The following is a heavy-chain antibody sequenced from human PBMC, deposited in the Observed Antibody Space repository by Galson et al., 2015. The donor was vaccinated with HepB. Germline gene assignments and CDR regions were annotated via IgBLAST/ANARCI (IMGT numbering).Heavy chain of an antibody. D-gene: IGHD5-12*01. Sequence: SLRLSCAASGFTFGDYAMSWFRQAPGKGLEWVGFIRSKAYGGTTEYAASVKGRFTISRDDSKSIAYLQMNSLKTEDTAVYYCTRSIVATIPNFDYWGQGTLVTVSS. CDR2: IRSKAYGGTT. J-gene: IGHJ4*02. CDR1: GFTFGDYA. CDR3: TRSIVATIPNFDY. V-gene: IGHV3-49*03.